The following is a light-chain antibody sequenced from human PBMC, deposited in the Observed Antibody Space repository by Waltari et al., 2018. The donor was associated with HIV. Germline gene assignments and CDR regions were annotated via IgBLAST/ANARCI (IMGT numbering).Light chain of an antibody. V-gene: IGLV1-40*01. J-gene: IGLJ3*02. CDR2: GNN. CDR1: SSNIGAGYD. Sequence: QSVLTQPPSVSGAPGQRVTISCTGTSSNIGAGYDVQWYQHLPGTAPKLLIYGNNHRPSGVPDRFSGSKSGTSASLAITELQTDYEADYYCQFYVSSRSGWVFGGGTKLTVL. CDR3: QFYVSSRSGWV.